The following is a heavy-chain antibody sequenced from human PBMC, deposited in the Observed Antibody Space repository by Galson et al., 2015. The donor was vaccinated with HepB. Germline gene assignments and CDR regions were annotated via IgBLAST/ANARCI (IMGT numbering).Heavy chain of an antibody. D-gene: IGHD3-10*01. J-gene: IGHJ4*02. CDR3: AKGSDYYGSGTYYNGALYSDY. CDR2: ISGAGGST. CDR1: GFGFGHYA. Sequence: SLRLSCAGSGFGFGHYAMSWARQAPGKGLEWLSAISGAGGSTYYAHSVRGRFTIARDNSKNTLYLQMNGLRAEDTAVYYCAKGSDYYGSGTYYNGALYSDYWGQGTLVTVSS. V-gene: IGHV3-23*01.